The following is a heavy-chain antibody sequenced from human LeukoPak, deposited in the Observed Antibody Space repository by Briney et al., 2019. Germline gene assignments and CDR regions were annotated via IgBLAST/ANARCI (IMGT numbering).Heavy chain of an antibody. CDR2: INQDGTEK. V-gene: IGHV3-7*01. J-gene: IGHJ4*02. D-gene: IGHD6-19*01. CDR1: GFTFTTYW. Sequence: GGSLRLSCAASGFTFTTYWMSWVRQLPGKGLEWVANINQDGTEKYYVDSVKGRFTISRDDAKNSLYLQMNGLTADDTAMYYCTRDMQGSRLCSVGSQGDWGQGTLVTVSA. CDR3: TRDMQGSRLCSVGSQGD.